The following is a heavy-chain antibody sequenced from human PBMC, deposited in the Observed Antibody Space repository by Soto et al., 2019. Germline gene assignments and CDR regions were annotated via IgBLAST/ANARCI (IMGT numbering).Heavy chain of an antibody. CDR2: INPSGGNT. Sequence: QVQLVQSGAEVKKPGASVKVSCKASGYTFISYYMHWVRQAPGQGLEWMGIINPSGGNTSYAQKFQGRVTMTRDTSTSTVYMDLSSLRSEDTAVYYCARGRLSMLIDYWGQGTLVTVSS. J-gene: IGHJ4*02. D-gene: IGHD2-8*01. CDR3: ARGRLSMLIDY. V-gene: IGHV1-46*01. CDR1: GYTFISYY.